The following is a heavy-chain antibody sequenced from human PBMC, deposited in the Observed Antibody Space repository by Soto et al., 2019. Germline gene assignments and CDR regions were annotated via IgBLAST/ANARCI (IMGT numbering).Heavy chain of an antibody. V-gene: IGHV4-31*01. CDR1: NGSVSSGDYY. CDR2: NFYHGRA. J-gene: IGHJ6*02. D-gene: IGHD5-12*01. Sequence: QVRLRESGPGLVKPSQTLSFTCTFSNGSVSSGDYYWSLIGQFPGKALQTIWNNFYHGRAYHNPSRKSPVSISVDTSKNQCSLKVTSVTAEDTAVYFCGRVPGRTINALRYFYGLDVWGQGTTVTVSS. CDR3: GRVPGRTINALRYFYGLDV.